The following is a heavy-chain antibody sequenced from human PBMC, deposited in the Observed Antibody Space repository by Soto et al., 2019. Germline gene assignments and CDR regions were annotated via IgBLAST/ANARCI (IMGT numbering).Heavy chain of an antibody. V-gene: IGHV1-2*04. CDR2: INPNSGGT. D-gene: IGHD2-15*01. CDR3: ARDRYCSGGGCSTSDAFAI. Sequence: ASVKVSCKASGYTFTGYYMHCVRQAPGQGLEWMGWINPNSGGTNYAQKFQGWVTMTRDTSISTAYMELSRLRSDDTAVYYCARDRYCSGGGCSTSDAFAIWGQGTMVTVSS. CDR1: GYTFTGYY. J-gene: IGHJ3*02.